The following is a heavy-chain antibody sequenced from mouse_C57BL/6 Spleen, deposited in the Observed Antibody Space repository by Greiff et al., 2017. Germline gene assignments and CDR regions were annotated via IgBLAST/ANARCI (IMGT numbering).Heavy chain of an antibody. V-gene: IGHV1-31*01. CDR3: ARVRLFATVVDWYFDV. CDR2: IYPYNGVS. Sequence: EVKVVESGPELVKPGASVKISCKASGYTFTGYYMHWVKQSPGHILDWIGYIYPYNGVSSYNQKFKGKATLTVDKSSSTAYMELRSLTSEDSAVYTGARVRLFATVVDWYFDVWGTGTTVTVSS. D-gene: IGHD1-1*01. J-gene: IGHJ1*03. CDR1: GYTFTGYY.